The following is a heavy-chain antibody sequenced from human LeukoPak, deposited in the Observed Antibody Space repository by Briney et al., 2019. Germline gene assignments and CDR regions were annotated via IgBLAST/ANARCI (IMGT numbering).Heavy chain of an antibody. D-gene: IGHD3-10*01. J-gene: IGHJ6*03. V-gene: IGHV4-39*01. CDR3: SSVRRGFGESSKYYSYYYMNV. Sequence: SETLSPTCTVSGASISTNSYYWGWIRQPPGKGLEWIGNIYYTGSTYYNPSLKSRVTISVDTSKNQFSLKLSAVTAADTAVYYCSSVRRGFGESSKYYSYYYMNVWGNGTTVTISS. CDR2: IYYTGST. CDR1: GASISTNSYY.